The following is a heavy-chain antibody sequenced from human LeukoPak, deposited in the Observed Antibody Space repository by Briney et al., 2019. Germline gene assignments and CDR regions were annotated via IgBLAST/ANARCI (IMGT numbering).Heavy chain of an antibody. D-gene: IGHD3/OR15-3a*01. V-gene: IGHV4-61*02. CDR3: ARVPDWTYAADY. CDR1: GGSISSDRFY. J-gene: IGHJ4*02. CDR2: IKGSIT. Sequence: PSETLSLTCTGTGGSISSDRFYLTWVRQPAGKGLEWIGRIKGSITNYNPSLKSRVNISVDTSTNQFSLKLNSLTAADTAVYYCARVPDWTYAADYWGQGTLVTVSS.